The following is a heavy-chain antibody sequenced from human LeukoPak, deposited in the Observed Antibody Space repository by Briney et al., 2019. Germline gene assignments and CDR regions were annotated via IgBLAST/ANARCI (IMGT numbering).Heavy chain of an antibody. CDR3: AGDKTTGGWYEFDF. D-gene: IGHD6-19*01. J-gene: IGHJ4*02. V-gene: IGHV3-53*01. CDR1: GFTVSSNY. Sequence: GGSLRLSCAASGFTVSSNYMSWVRQGPGKGLECVSVISNDGDTYYADSVKGRFTISRDTSRNTVSLQMNSLRAEDTAVYYCAGDKTTGGWYEFDFWGQGTLVTVSS. CDR2: ISNDGDT.